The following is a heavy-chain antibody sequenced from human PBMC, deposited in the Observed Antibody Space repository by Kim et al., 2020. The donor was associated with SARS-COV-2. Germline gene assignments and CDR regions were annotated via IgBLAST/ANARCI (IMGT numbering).Heavy chain of an antibody. V-gene: IGHV1-3*01. Sequence: SPKFQGRVTLTRDPSASTAYMELSSLRSEDTAVYYCARDRDNSGLSWFDPWGQGTLVTVSS. J-gene: IGHJ5*02. D-gene: IGHD6-19*01. CDR3: ARDRDNSGLSWFDP.